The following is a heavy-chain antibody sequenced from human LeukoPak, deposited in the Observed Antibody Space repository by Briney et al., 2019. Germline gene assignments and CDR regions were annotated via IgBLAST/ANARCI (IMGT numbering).Heavy chain of an antibody. J-gene: IGHJ4*02. Sequence: SETLSLTCTVSGGSISSSSYYWGWIRQPPGKGLEWIGSIYYSGSTYYNPSLKSRVTISVDTSKNQFSLKLSSVTAADTAVYYCARDPGDYDGGIFDYWGQGTLVTVSS. CDR3: ARDPGDYDGGIFDY. CDR2: IYYSGST. D-gene: IGHD4-17*01. CDR1: GGSISSSSYY. V-gene: IGHV4-39*07.